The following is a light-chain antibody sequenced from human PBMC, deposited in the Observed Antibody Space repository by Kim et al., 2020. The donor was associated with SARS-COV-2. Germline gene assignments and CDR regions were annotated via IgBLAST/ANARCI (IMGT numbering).Light chain of an antibody. Sequence: ALGPTVRNTSQGDSLRSDYASWYQQKPGQAPVLVIYGKNNRPSGIPDRFSGSSSGNTASLTITGAQAEDEADYYCNSRDSSGNHLVFGGGTQLTVL. J-gene: IGLJ3*02. CDR1: SLRSDY. CDR2: GKN. V-gene: IGLV3-19*01. CDR3: NSRDSSGNHLV.